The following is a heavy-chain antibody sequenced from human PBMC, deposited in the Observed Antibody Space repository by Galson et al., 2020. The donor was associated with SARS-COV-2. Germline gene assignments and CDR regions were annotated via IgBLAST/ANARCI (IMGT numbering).Heavy chain of an antibody. V-gene: IGHV3-30*18. CDR1: GFTFSSYG. CDR2: ISYDGSNK. D-gene: IGHD3-22*01. J-gene: IGHJ4*02. Sequence: GGSLRLSCAASGFTFSSYGMHWVRQAPGKGLEWVAVISYDGSNKYYADSVTGRFTISRDNSKNTLYLQMNSLRAEDTAVYYCAKDRGYYECSGYVVGMAVVCDYWGQGTLVTVSS. CDR3: AKDRGYYECSGYVVGMAVVCDY.